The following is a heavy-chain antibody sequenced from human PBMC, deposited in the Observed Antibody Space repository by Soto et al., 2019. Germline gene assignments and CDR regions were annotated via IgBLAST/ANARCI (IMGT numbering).Heavy chain of an antibody. CDR2: IWFDGSKK. Sequence: QMQLLESGGGVVQPGRSLRLSCAASGFTFRSYGIHWVRQAPGKGLEWVALIWFDGSKKYYVDSVKGRFAVSRDNSKNTVYLQMNSLRVEDTAVYYCARDRLVPYGYGMDVWGQGTTVTVSS. D-gene: IGHD2-2*01. J-gene: IGHJ6*02. V-gene: IGHV3-33*01. CDR1: GFTFRSYG. CDR3: ARDRLVPYGYGMDV.